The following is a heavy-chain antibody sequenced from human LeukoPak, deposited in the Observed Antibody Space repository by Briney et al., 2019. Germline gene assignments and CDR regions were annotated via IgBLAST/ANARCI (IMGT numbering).Heavy chain of an antibody. D-gene: IGHD1-26*01. Sequence: GGSLRLSCAASGFTFSSYAMSWVRQAPGKGREWVSAISGNGGSTYYADSVKGLFTISRDNSKNTLYLQMNSLRAEDTAVYYCAKDLRYRGAINWFDPWGQGTLVTVSS. J-gene: IGHJ5*02. V-gene: IGHV3-23*01. CDR1: GFTFSSYA. CDR2: ISGNGGST. CDR3: AKDLRYRGAINWFDP.